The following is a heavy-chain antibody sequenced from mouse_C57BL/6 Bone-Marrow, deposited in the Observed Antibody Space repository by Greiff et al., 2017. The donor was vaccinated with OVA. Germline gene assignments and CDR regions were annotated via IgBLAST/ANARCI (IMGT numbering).Heavy chain of an antibody. CDR1: GYTFTSYG. CDR2: IYPRSGNT. V-gene: IGHV1-81*01. J-gene: IGHJ1*03. Sequence: LEESGAELARPGASVKLSCKASGYTFTSYGISWVKQRTGQGLEWIGEIYPRSGNTYYNEKFKGKATLTADKSSSTAYMELRSLTSEDSAVYFCARYYYGSSYGYFDVWGTGTTVTVSS. CDR3: ARYYYGSSYGYFDV. D-gene: IGHD1-1*01.